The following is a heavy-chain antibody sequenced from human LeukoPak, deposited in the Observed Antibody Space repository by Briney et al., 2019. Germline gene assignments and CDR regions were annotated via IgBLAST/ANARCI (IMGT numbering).Heavy chain of an antibody. CDR2: ITDSGGDT. D-gene: IGHD6-6*01. J-gene: IGHJ4*02. Sequence: GGPLRPSCAASGFTFSSYAMSWVRQAPGKGLEWISAITDSGGDTYHADSVKGRFTISRDNSKNTLYLQMDSLRVEDTAVYYCAKGSSSSRPYYFDYWGQGTLVTVSS. V-gene: IGHV3-23*01. CDR1: GFTFSSYA. CDR3: AKGSSSSRPYYFDY.